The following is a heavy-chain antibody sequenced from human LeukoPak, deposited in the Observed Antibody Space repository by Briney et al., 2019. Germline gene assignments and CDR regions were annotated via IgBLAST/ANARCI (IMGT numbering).Heavy chain of an antibody. V-gene: IGHV4-39*01. CDR3: ARHIGYYFDY. Sequence: PSETLSLTCTVYGGSISSSSYYWGWIRQPPGKGLEWIGSIYYSGRTYYNPSLKSRVTISLDTSKNQFSLKLSSVTAADTAVYYCARHIGYYFDYWGQGTLVTVSS. CDR1: GGSISSSSYY. D-gene: IGHD3-16*02. J-gene: IGHJ4*02. CDR2: IYYSGRT.